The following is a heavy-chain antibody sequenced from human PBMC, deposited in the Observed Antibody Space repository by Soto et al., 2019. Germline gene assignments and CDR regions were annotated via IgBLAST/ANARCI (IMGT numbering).Heavy chain of an antibody. CDR2: ISHWSDYT. CDR1: GFTFSDYY. Sequence: ESGGGVVKPGGSLRLSCEAAGFTFSDYYMSWIRQAPGKGLAWISYISHWSDYTHFADSVEGRFTISRDNAKNSLFLQMDSLRVEDTGIYYCARTRNDYGDYYFDRWGQGTLVIVSS. J-gene: IGHJ4*02. V-gene: IGHV3-11*03. CDR3: ARTRNDYGDYYFDR. D-gene: IGHD4-17*01.